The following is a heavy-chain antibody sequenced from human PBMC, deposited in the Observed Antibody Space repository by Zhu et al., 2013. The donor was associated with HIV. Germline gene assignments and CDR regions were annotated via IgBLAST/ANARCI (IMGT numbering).Heavy chain of an antibody. CDR3: ARAQEGGTTRGLDSFDI. CDR1: GYTFISYA. J-gene: IGHJ3*02. V-gene: IGHV1-3*01. Sequence: QVQLVQSGAEVKKPGASVKVSCKASGYTFISYAVHWVRQAPGQRLEWMGWINAGNGNTKYSQKFQGRVTITRDTSASTAYMELSSLRSEDTAVYYCARAQEGGTTRGLDSFDIWGQGTNGHRLF. CDR2: INAGNGNT. D-gene: IGHD1-26*01.